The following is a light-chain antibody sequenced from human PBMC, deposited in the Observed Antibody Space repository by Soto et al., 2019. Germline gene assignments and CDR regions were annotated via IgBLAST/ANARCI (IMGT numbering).Light chain of an antibody. Sequence: QSVLTQPASVSGSPGQSITISCTGTSSDVGGYNYVSWYQHHPGKAPKLMISSVSSRPSGVSNRFSGSKSGNTASPTISGLQPEDEADYYCSSYTSSDTYVFGTGTKVTVL. V-gene: IGLV2-14*03. J-gene: IGLJ1*01. CDR2: SVS. CDR3: SSYTSSDTYV. CDR1: SSDVGGYNY.